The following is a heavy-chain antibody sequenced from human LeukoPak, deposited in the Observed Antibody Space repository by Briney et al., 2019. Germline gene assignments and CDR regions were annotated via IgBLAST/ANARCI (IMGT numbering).Heavy chain of an antibody. CDR2: IYYSGST. Sequence: KPSETLSLTCTASGGSISSYYWSWIRQPPGKGLEWIGYIYYSGSTNYNPSLKSRVTISVDTSKNQFSLKLSSVTAADTAVYYCAREGVKPYYYDSSGYFDYWGQGTLVTVSS. CDR3: AREGVKPYYYDSSGYFDY. J-gene: IGHJ4*02. V-gene: IGHV4-59*01. CDR1: GGSISSYY. D-gene: IGHD3-22*01.